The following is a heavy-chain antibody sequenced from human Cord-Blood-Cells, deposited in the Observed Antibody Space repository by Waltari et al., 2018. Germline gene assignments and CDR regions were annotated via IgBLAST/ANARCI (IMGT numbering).Heavy chain of an antibody. J-gene: IGHJ6*02. V-gene: IGHV3-74*01. CDR2: INSDGSST. D-gene: IGHD4-17*01. CDR3: ARSIRLPTVTTYYYYYGMDV. Sequence: EVQLVESGGGLVQPGGSLRLSCAASGFTFSSYWMHWVRQAPGKGLVGVSRINSDGSSTSYADSVKGRFTISRDNAKNTLYLQMNSLRAEGTAVYYCARSIRLPTVTTYYYYYGMDVWGQGTTVTVSS. CDR1: GFTFSSYW.